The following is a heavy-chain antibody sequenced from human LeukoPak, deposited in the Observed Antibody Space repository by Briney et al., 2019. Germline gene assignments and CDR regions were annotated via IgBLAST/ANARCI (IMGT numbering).Heavy chain of an antibody. J-gene: IGHJ4*02. D-gene: IGHD1-26*01. CDR3: AKEGYSGSQFDY. Sequence: GGTLRLSCAASGFTFSTYGMSWVRQAPGKGLAWVSGISSRGGSTYFADSVKGRFTISRDNSKNTLYVQMNSLRAEDTAVYYCAKEGYSGSQFDYWGQGTLVTVSS. CDR1: GFTFSTYG. CDR2: ISSRGGST. V-gene: IGHV3-23*01.